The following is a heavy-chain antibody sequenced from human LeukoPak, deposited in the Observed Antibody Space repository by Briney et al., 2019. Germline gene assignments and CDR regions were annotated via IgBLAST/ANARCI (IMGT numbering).Heavy chain of an antibody. J-gene: IGHJ6*03. V-gene: IGHV3-21*01. CDR3: ARDSSGSYLNYYYYYMDV. CDR2: ISSSSSYI. D-gene: IGHD1-26*01. CDR1: GFTFSSYS. Sequence: KTGXXLXLSCAASGFTFSSYSMNWVRQAPGKGLEWVSSISSSSSYIYYADSVKGRFTISRDNAKNSLYLQMNSLRAEDTAVYYCARDSSGSYLNYYYYYMDVWGKGTTVTVSS.